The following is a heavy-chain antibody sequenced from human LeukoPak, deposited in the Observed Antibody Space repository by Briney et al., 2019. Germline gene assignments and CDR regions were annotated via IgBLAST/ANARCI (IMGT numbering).Heavy chain of an antibody. CDR1: GGSFSGYY. V-gene: IGHV4-34*01. CDR2: IDQSGST. CDR3: AMGPYAEEAFDI. J-gene: IGHJ3*02. Sequence: SETLSLTCAVYGGSFSGYYWSWVRQPPGKGPEWIGEIDQSGSTNYNPSLKSRVTITIDTSKNQFSLKLSSVTAADTAVYYCAMGPYAEEAFDIWGQGTMVTVSS. D-gene: IGHD2-2*01.